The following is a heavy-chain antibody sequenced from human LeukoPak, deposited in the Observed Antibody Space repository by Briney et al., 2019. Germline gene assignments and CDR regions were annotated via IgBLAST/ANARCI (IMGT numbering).Heavy chain of an antibody. CDR3: ARQNTDSSGYTTYDY. CDR1: GGSISSYY. J-gene: IGHJ4*02. Sequence: SETRSLTCTVAGGSISSYYWSWIRQPPGKGLEWIGYIYYIGSTNYNPSLKSRVTISVDTSRNQFSLKLSSVTAADTAVYYCARQNTDSSGYTTYDYWGQGTLVTVSS. CDR2: IYYIGST. V-gene: IGHV4-59*08. D-gene: IGHD3-22*01.